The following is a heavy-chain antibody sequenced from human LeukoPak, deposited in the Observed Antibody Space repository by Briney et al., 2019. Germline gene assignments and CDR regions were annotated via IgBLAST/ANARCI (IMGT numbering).Heavy chain of an antibody. Sequence: AGGSLRLSCAAAGFTFSSYWMSWVRQAPGKGLEWVSVIYSGGYTYYADSVKGRFTISRDNSKNTLYLLMNNLRGEDTAVYYCARTGNPATGDYWGQGTLVIVSS. CDR2: IYSGGYT. CDR1: GFTFSSYW. CDR3: ARTGNPATGDY. V-gene: IGHV3-53*01. D-gene: IGHD1-1*01. J-gene: IGHJ4*02.